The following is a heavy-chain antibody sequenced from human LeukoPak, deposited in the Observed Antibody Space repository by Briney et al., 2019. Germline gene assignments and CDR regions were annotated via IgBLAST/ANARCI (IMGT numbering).Heavy chain of an antibody. Sequence: GGSLRLSCAASGFTFSSYAMHWVRQAPGKGLEWVAVISYDGSNKYYADSVKGRFTISRDNSKNTLYLQMNSLRAEDTAVYYCARLPLLNYQGAFDIWGQGTMVTVSS. CDR3: ARLPLLNYQGAFDI. V-gene: IGHV3-30-3*01. J-gene: IGHJ3*02. CDR2: ISYDGSNK. D-gene: IGHD5-24*01. CDR1: GFTFSSYA.